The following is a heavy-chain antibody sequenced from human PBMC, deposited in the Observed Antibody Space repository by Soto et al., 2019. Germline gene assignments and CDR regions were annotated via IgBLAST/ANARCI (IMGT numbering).Heavy chain of an antibody. CDR1: GFTFSSYG. D-gene: IGHD2-2*02. J-gene: IGHJ4*02. CDR2: IWYDGSNK. CDR3: ARDRLYCSSTSCYNFDY. V-gene: IGHV3-33*01. Sequence: GGSLRLSCAASGFTFSSYGMHWVRQAPGKGLEWVAVIWYDGSNKYYADSVKGRFTISRDNSKNTLYLQMNSLRAEDTAVYYCARDRLYCSSTSCYNFDYWGQGTLVTVSS.